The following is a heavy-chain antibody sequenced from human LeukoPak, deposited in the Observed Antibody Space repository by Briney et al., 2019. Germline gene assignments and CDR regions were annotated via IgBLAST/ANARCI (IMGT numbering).Heavy chain of an antibody. CDR3: ARLPLGSSSYFDY. V-gene: IGHV4-39*01. CDR1: GGSISSSSYY. J-gene: IGHJ4*02. CDR2: IYYSGST. D-gene: IGHD6-6*01. Sequence: KPSETLSLTCTVSGGSISSSSYYWGWIRRPPWKGLEWIGSIYYSGSTYYNPSLKSRVTISVDTSKNQFSLRLSSVTAADTAVYYCARLPLGSSSYFDYWGQGTLVPVSS.